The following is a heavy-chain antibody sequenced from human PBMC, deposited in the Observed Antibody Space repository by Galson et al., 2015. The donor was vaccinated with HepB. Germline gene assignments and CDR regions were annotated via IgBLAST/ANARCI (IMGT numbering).Heavy chain of an antibody. CDR2: IYYSGST. Sequence: LRLSCAASGFTFSSYAMGWIRQPPGKGLEWIGSIYYSGSTYYNPSLKSRVTISVDTSKNQFSLKLSSVTAADTAVYYCARVIWSGYLSGGYYYMDVWGKGTTVTVSS. D-gene: IGHD3-3*01. CDR1: GFTFSSYA. V-gene: IGHV4-38-2*01. J-gene: IGHJ6*03. CDR3: ARVIWSGYLSGGYYYMDV.